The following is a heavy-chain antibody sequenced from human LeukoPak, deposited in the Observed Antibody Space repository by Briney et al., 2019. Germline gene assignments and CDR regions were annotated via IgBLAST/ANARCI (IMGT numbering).Heavy chain of an antibody. D-gene: IGHD4-23*01. Sequence: SETLSLTCTVSGGSISSYYWSWIRQPPGKGLEWIGYIYYSGSTNYNPSLKSRVTISVDTPSNQFSLKLTSVTAADTAVYYCARVLRGGNSGYAFDIWGQGTMVTVSS. CDR1: GGSISSYY. J-gene: IGHJ3*02. CDR2: IYYSGST. V-gene: IGHV4-59*01. CDR3: ARVLRGGNSGYAFDI.